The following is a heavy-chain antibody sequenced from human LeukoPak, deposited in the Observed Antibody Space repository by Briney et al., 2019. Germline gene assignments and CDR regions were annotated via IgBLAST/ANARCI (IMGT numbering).Heavy chain of an antibody. CDR2: INHSGRT. CDR1: GGSFSGYY. D-gene: IGHD4-17*01. J-gene: IGHJ4*02. CDR3: ARGLTVTPDY. V-gene: IGHV4-34*01. Sequence: SETLSLTCAVYGGSFSGYYWSWIRQPPGKGLEWIGEINHSGRTNYNPSLKSRVTISVDTSKNQFSLKLSSVTAADTAVYYCARGLTVTPDYWGQGTLVTVSS.